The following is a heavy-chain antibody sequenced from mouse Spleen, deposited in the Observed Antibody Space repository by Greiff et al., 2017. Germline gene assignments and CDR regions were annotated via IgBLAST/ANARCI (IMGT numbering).Heavy chain of an antibody. Sequence: VQLQQSGAELVKPGASVKMSCKASGYTFTSYWITWVKQRPGQGLEWIGDIYPGSGSTNYNEKFKSKASLTVDTSSSTAYMQLSSLTSEDSAVYYCARWLLREAMDYWGQGTSVTVSS. CDR3: ARWLLREAMDY. D-gene: IGHD2-3*01. V-gene: IGHV1-55*01. CDR1: GYTFTSYW. J-gene: IGHJ4*01. CDR2: IYPGSGST.